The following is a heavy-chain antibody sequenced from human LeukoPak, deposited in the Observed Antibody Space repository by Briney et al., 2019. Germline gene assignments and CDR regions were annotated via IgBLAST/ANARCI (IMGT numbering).Heavy chain of an antibody. CDR3: ARCYDSSGYQYYFDY. D-gene: IGHD3-22*01. Sequence: ASVKVSCKASGYTFTSYYMHWVRPAPGQGLEWMGIINPSGGSTSYAQKFQGRVTMTRDTSTSTVYMELSSLRSEDTAVYYCARCYDSSGYQYYFDYWGQGTLVTVSS. J-gene: IGHJ4*02. CDR1: GYTFTSYY. V-gene: IGHV1-46*01. CDR2: INPSGGST.